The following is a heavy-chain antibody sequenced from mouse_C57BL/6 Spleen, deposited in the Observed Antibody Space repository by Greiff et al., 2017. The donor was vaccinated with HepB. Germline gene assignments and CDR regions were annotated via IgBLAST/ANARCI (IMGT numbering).Heavy chain of an antibody. J-gene: IGHJ2*01. Sequence: QVQLQQSGPELVKPGASVKISCKASGYAFSSSWMNWVKQRPGKGLEWIGRIYPGDGDTNYNGKFKGKATLTADKSSSTAYMQLSSLTSEDSAVYFCARARYYGSSSLDYWGQGTTLTVSS. CDR2: IYPGDGDT. D-gene: IGHD1-1*01. CDR1: GYAFSSSW. V-gene: IGHV1-82*01. CDR3: ARARYYGSSSLDY.